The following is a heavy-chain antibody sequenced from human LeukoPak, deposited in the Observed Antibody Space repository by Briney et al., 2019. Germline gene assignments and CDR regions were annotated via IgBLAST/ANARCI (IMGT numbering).Heavy chain of an antibody. V-gene: IGHV4-59*12. J-gene: IGHJ5*02. CDR3: ARRSGSYSTYGQFGYNWFDP. CDR1: GGSISSYY. CDR2: IYYSGST. Sequence: SSETLSLTCTVSGGSISSYYWSWIRQPPGKGLEWIGCIYYSGSTNYNPSLKSRVTISIGTSKNQFSLKLSSVTAADTAVYYCARRSGSYSTYGQFGYNWFDPWGQGTLVTVSS. D-gene: IGHD1-26*01.